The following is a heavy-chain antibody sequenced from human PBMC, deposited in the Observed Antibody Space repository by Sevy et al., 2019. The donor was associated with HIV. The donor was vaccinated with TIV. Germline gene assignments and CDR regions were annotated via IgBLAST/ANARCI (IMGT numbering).Heavy chain of an antibody. V-gene: IGHV4-61*01. CDR1: GGSVTSGNYY. CDR2: ISYSGNT. J-gene: IGHJ6*02. Sequence: SETLSLTCTVSGGSVTSGNYYWTWIRQPPGKGLEWIGYISYSGNTKYHPSLKSRVIISVDTSKTQFSLTLSSVTAADTAVYYCARVREAIYYFGMDVWGQGTTVTVSS. CDR3: ARVREAIYYFGMDV.